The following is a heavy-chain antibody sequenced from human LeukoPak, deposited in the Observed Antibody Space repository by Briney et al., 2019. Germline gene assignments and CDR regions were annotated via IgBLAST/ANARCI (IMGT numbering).Heavy chain of an antibody. J-gene: IGHJ4*02. V-gene: IGHV4-34*01. CDR2: INHSGST. CDR3: ARHLAAALVGLAY. CDR1: GESFSGYY. D-gene: IGHD6-13*01. Sequence: PSETLSLTCAVYGESFSGYYWSWIRQPPGKGLEWIGEINHSGSTNYNPSLKSRVSISVDTSKNQFSLKLSSVTAADTAVYYCARHLAAALVGLAYWGQGTLVTVSS.